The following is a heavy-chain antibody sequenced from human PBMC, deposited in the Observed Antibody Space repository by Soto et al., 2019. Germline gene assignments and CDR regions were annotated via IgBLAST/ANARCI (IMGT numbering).Heavy chain of an antibody. V-gene: IGHV3-30-3*01. CDR2: ISYDGSNK. D-gene: IGHD3-16*01. J-gene: IGHJ3*02. CDR1: GFTFSSYA. CDR3: ARDRSSSFWGLVPKLDAIDI. Sequence: QVQLVESGGGVVQPGRSLRLSCAASGFTFSSYAMHWVRQAPGKGLEWVAVISYDGSNKYYADSVKGRFTISRDNSKNTLYLQMNSLRAEDTAVYYCARDRSSSFWGLVPKLDAIDIWGQGTMVTVSS.